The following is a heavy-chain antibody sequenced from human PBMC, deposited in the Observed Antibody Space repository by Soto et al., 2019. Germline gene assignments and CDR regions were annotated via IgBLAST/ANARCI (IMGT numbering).Heavy chain of an antibody. D-gene: IGHD3-3*01. V-gene: IGHV3-49*04. CDR3: TRKVSGDFWSGYYYYYYGMDV. CDR2: IRSKAYGGTT. Sequence: GGSLRLSCTASGFTFGDYAMSWVRQAPGKGLEWVGFIRSKAYGGTTEYAASVKGRFTISRDDSKSIAYLQMNSLKTEDTAVYYCTRKVSGDFWSGYYYYYYGMDVWGQGTTATVSS. CDR1: GFTFGDYA. J-gene: IGHJ6*02.